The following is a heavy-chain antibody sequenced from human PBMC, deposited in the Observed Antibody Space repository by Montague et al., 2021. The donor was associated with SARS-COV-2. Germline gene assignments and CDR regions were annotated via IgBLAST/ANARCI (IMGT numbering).Heavy chain of an antibody. CDR1: GFTFSKYS. D-gene: IGHD5/OR15-5a*01. Sequence: SRSLSFAASGFTFSKYSMNWVRQAPGKGLEWVSSISTSSLYIYYAASVKGRFTISRANAKNSLFLQMDSLRAEDTAVYYCARALSASYSVGGDSFDIWGQGTMVTVSS. V-gene: IGHV3-21*01. J-gene: IGHJ3*02. CDR3: ARALSASYSVGGDSFDI. CDR2: ISTSSLYI.